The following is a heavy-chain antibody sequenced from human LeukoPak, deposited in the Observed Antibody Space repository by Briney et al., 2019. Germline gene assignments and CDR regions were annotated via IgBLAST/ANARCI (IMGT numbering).Heavy chain of an antibody. CDR3: AETSNIVVVPAAISAYYYYMDV. D-gene: IGHD2-2*01. Sequence: SETLSLTCTVSGGSISSSSYYWGWIRQPPGKGLEWIGRIYYSGSTYYNPSLKSRVTISVDTSKNQFFLKLSSVTAADTAVYYCAETSNIVVVPAAISAYYYYMDVWGKGTTVTISS. J-gene: IGHJ6*03. V-gene: IGHV4-39*01. CDR2: IYYSGST. CDR1: GGSISSSSYY.